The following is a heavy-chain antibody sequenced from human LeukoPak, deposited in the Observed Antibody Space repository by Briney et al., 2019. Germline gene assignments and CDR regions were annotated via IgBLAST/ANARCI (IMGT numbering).Heavy chain of an antibody. Sequence: ASVTVSCKASGYTFTGYYMHWVRQAPGQGLEWMGWINPNSGGTNYAQKVQGWVTMTRDTSISTAYMELSRLRSDDTAVYYCAHSSSAGDWFDPWGQGTLVTVSS. D-gene: IGHD6-6*01. CDR1: GYTFTGYY. V-gene: IGHV1-2*04. CDR3: AHSSSAGDWFDP. J-gene: IGHJ5*02. CDR2: INPNSGGT.